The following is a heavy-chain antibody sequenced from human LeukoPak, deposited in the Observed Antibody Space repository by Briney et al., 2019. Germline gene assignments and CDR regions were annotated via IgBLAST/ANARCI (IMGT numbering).Heavy chain of an antibody. CDR2: ISSRSGDI. CDR3: AREYDSSGYPFDY. D-gene: IGHD3-22*01. J-gene: IGHJ4*01. CDR1: GFTFRTYD. Sequence: GGSLRLSCVASGFTFRTYDMLWVRQAPGKGLEWVSSISSRSGDIYYADSVRGRFTISRDNAQNSVHLQMNSLRAEDTAVYHCAREYDSSGYPFDYWGHGTLVSVSS. V-gene: IGHV3-21*06.